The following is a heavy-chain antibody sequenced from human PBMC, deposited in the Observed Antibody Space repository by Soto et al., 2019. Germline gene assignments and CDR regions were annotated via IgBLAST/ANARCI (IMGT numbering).Heavy chain of an antibody. V-gene: IGHV2-5*02. CDR3: ARRRGSGNDFNWCFDL. CDR1: GFSLRSSAVG. J-gene: IGHJ2*01. CDR2: IYWDDDK. D-gene: IGHD5-12*01. Sequence: QITLKESGPTLVKPTQTLTLTCTFSGFSLRSSAVGVGWIRQPPGKALEWLALIYWDDDKRYSPSLKSRLTITKDTSKTQVVLTMTNMDPVDTATYYCARRRGSGNDFNWCFDLWGRGTLVTVSS.